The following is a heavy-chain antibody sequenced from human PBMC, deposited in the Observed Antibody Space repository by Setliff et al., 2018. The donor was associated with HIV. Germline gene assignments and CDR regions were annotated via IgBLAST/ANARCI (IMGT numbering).Heavy chain of an antibody. CDR1: NGSFSEYY. CDR3: ALLEVPLIEGISPAL. Sequence: TLSLTCAVYNGSFSEYYWTWVRQPPGKELEWIGEISHGGRSTYNPSLKSRVAISVDSSKNQFSLKLNTVTAADTALYFCALLEVPLIEGISPALWGQGTLVTVSS. CDR2: ISHGGRS. D-gene: IGHD3-22*01. V-gene: IGHV4-34*01. J-gene: IGHJ4*02.